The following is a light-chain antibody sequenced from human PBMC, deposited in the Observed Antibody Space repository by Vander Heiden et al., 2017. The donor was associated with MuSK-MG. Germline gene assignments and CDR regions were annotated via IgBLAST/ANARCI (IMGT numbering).Light chain of an antibody. CDR1: SNDVGGYNY. CDR3: SSYAGSYTLV. V-gene: IGLV2-11*01. CDR2: DVN. J-gene: IGLJ3*02. Sequence: QSALTQPRSVSGSPGQSVTISCTGTSNDVGGYNYVSWYQQHPGKAPKFMIYDVNKRPSGVPDRFSGSKSGNTASLTISGLQAEDEADYYCSSYAGSYTLVFGGGTKLTVL.